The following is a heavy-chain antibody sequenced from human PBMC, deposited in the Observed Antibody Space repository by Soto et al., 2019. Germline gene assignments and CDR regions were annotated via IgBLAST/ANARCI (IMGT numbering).Heavy chain of an antibody. J-gene: IGHJ4*02. CDR1: GYPFTSYA. D-gene: IGHD2-15*01. CDR3: ARGPGGPDGPGDY. V-gene: IGHV1-3*01. CDR2: INAGNGNT. Sequence: QVQLVQSGAEVKKPGASVKVSCKASGYPFTSYAMHWVRQAPGQRLEWMGGINAGNGNTKYSQKFQGRVTITRDTSASTAYRELSSLRSEETAVYCCARGPGGPDGPGDYWGQGTLVTVSS.